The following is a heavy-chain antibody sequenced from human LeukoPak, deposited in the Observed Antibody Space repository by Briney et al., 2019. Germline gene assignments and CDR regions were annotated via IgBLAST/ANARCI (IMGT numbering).Heavy chain of an antibody. Sequence: GGSLRLSCVASGFTFSSYRMNWVRQAPGKGLEWVSYISSGSSTIYYADSVKGRFTISRDNAKNSLYLQMNSLRAEDTAVYYCARDALSSNYDFWSGYYTGGEPTEFDYWGQGTLVTVSS. CDR3: ARDALSSNYDFWSGYYTGGEPTEFDY. D-gene: IGHD3-3*01. CDR2: ISSGSSTI. J-gene: IGHJ4*02. V-gene: IGHV3-48*04. CDR1: GFTFSSYR.